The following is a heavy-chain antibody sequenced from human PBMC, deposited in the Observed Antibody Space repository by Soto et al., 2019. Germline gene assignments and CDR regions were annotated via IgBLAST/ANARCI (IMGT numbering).Heavy chain of an antibody. CDR2: IIPIFGTA. CDR1: AGTFSSYA. CDR3: ARDERYYYDSSGYYPFGGYYYYGMDV. J-gene: IGHJ6*02. V-gene: IGHV1-69*13. Sequence: SVKVSCKASAGTFSSYAISWVRQAPGQGLEWMGGIIPIFGTANYAQKFQGRVTITADESTSTAYMELSSLRSEDTAVYYCARDERYYYDSSGYYPFGGYYYYGMDVWGQGTTVTVSS. D-gene: IGHD3-22*01.